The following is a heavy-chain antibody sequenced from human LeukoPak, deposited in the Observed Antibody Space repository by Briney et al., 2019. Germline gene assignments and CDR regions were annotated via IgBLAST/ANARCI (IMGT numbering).Heavy chain of an antibody. D-gene: IGHD3-22*01. J-gene: IGHJ4*02. CDR3: ATAVITSLDY. CDR1: GYTFTDYY. CDR2: VDPEDGET. Sequence: ATVKISCKVSGYTFTDYYIHWVQQAPGKGLEWMGLVDPEDGETIYAEKFQGRVTITADTSTDTDYMELSSLRSEDTAVYYCATAVITSLDYWGQGTLVTVSS. V-gene: IGHV1-69-2*01.